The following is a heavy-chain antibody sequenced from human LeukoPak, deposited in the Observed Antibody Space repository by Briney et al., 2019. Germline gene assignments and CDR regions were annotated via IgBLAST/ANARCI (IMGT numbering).Heavy chain of an antibody. J-gene: IGHJ5*02. CDR2: IYPGDSDT. CDR1: GYSFTSYW. Sequence: GESLKIPCKGSGYSFTSYWISWVRQMPGKGLEWMGIIYPGDSDTRYSPSFQGQVTISADKSISTAYLQWSSPKASDTAMYYCARQGYYGSGSYQGDYNWFDPWGQGTLVTVSS. CDR3: ARQGYYGSGSYQGDYNWFDP. D-gene: IGHD3-10*01. V-gene: IGHV5-51*01.